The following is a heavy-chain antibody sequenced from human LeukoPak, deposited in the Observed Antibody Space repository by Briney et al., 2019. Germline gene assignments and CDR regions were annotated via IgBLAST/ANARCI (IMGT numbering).Heavy chain of an antibody. CDR1: GYTFTGYY. CDR3: ARASQLYDFLTGYWPVTSYYYYYYMDV. V-gene: IGHV1-8*02. J-gene: IGHJ6*03. Sequence: ASVKVSCKASGYTFTGYYMHWVRQAPGQGLEWMGWMNPNSGNTGYAQKFQGRVTMTRNTSISTAYMELSSLRSEDTAVYYCARASQLYDFLTGYWPVTSYYYYYYMDVWGKGTTVTISS. D-gene: IGHD3-9*01. CDR2: MNPNSGNT.